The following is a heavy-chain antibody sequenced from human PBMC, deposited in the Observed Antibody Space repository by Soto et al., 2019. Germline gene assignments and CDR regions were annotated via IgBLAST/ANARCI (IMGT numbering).Heavy chain of an antibody. CDR1: GFTFSSYW. J-gene: IGHJ6*03. CDR3: ARAYYSNYTDFYYYYYYYMDV. Sequence: GGFLRLSCAASGFTFSSYWMSWVRQAPGKGLEWVANIKQDGSEKYYVDSVKGRFTISRDNAKNSLYLQMNSLRAEDTAVYYCARAYYSNYTDFYYYYYYYMDVWGKGTTVTVSS. V-gene: IGHV3-7*01. CDR2: IKQDGSEK. D-gene: IGHD4-4*01.